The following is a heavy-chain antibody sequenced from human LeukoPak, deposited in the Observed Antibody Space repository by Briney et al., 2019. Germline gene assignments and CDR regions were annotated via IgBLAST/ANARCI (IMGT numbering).Heavy chain of an antibody. V-gene: IGHV4-59*01. CDR1: GGSINTYY. D-gene: IGHD3-3*01. CDR2: IYYTGST. J-gene: IGHJ4*02. Sequence: SETLSLTCTVSGGSINTYYWSWIRQPPGKGLDWIGYIYYTGSTNYNPSLKSRVTISIDTSKNQFSLKLTSVTAADTAVYYCARGGDVWSGFLGTRYYFDYWGQGALVTVSS. CDR3: ARGGDVWSGFLGTRYYFDY.